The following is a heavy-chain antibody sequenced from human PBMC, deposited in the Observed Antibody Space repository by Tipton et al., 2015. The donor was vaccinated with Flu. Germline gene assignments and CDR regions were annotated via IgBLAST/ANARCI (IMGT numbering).Heavy chain of an antibody. J-gene: IGHJ3*01. CDR3: ASGDRGSWYGDGFDV. V-gene: IGHV3-20*01. CDR1: GINFDDYG. D-gene: IGHD6-13*01. Sequence: SLRLSCVASGINFDDYGMSWVRQVPGKGLEWVSGISWNGGKTGYAESVRGRFTISRDNAKNSLYLQMKSLRVEDTALYHCASGDRGSWYGDGFDVGGQGTMVTVSS. CDR2: ISWNGGKT.